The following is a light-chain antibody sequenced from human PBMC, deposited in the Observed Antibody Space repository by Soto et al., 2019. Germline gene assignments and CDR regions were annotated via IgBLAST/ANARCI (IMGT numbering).Light chain of an antibody. Sequence: DIQMTQSPAAVSAPVGDRVTITCRASQGIYNYVAWFQQKPGKVPKRLIYAASTLQSGVPSRFSGSGSGTEFTLTISSLQPEDSATYYCLQHNSYPLSFGPGTKVDIK. CDR1: QGIYNY. CDR2: AAS. J-gene: IGKJ3*01. V-gene: IGKV1-17*03. CDR3: LQHNSYPLS.